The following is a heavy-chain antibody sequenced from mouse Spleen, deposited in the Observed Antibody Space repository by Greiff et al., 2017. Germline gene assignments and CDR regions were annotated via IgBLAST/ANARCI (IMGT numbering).Heavy chain of an antibody. V-gene: IGHV1-87*01. Sequence: LQESGAELARPGASVKLSCKASGYTFTSYWMQWVKQRPGQGLEWIGAIYPGDGDTRYTQKFKGKATLTADKSSSTAYMQLSSLASEDSAVYYCAIYGSSPWFAYWGQGTLVTVSA. CDR2: IYPGDGDT. D-gene: IGHD1-1*01. CDR3: AIYGSSPWFAY. CDR1: GYTFTSYW. J-gene: IGHJ3*01.